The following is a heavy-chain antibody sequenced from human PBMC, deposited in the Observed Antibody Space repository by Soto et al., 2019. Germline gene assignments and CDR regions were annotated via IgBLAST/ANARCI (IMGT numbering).Heavy chain of an antibody. CDR2: INAGNGNT. V-gene: IGHV1-3*01. CDR3: ARARPNYYYYYMDV. J-gene: IGHJ6*03. CDR1: GYTFTSYA. Sequence: ASVKVSCKASGYTFTSYAMHWVRQAPGQRLEWMGWINAGNGNTKYSQKFQGRVTITRDTSASTAYMELSGLRSEDTAVYYCARARPNYYYYYMDVWGKGTKVTVSS.